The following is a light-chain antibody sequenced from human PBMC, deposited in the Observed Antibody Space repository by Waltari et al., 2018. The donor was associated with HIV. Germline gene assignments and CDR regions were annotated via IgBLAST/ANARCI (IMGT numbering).Light chain of an antibody. Sequence: QSALTQPASVSGSPGQSITISCTGTSSDVGGYHYVSWYQQHPGKAPQLMIYDVSNRPSGVSNRFSGSKSGNTASLTISGLQAEDEADYYCSSYTSSSALYVVFGGGTKLTVL. V-gene: IGLV2-14*03. CDR3: SSYTSSSALYVV. CDR2: DVS. J-gene: IGLJ2*01. CDR1: SSDVGGYHY.